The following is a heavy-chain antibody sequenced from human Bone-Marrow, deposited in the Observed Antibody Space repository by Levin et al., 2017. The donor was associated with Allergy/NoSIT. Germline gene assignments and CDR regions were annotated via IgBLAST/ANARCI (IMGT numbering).Heavy chain of an antibody. Sequence: PGGSLRLSCAASGFTFSNAWMSWVRQAPGKGLEWVGRIKSKTDGGTTDYAAPVKGRFTISRDDSKNTLYLQMNSLKTEDTAVYYCTTFIVVVPAAIAYYDYYGMDVWGQGTTVTVSS. CDR2: IKSKTDGGTT. CDR3: TTFIVVVPAAIAYYDYYGMDV. D-gene: IGHD2-2*02. J-gene: IGHJ6*02. V-gene: IGHV3-15*01. CDR1: GFTFSNAW.